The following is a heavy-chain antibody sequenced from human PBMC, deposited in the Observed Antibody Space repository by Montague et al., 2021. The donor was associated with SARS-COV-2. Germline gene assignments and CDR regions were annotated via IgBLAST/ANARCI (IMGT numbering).Heavy chain of an antibody. CDR1: GFTFSSIS. Sequence: SLRLSCPASGFTFSSISMNWVRQAPGKRLEWVSPISSESAYIVYAESVRGRFTISRDNAQNLLYLQMNSLRAEDTAVYYCARFETSKFYSSGMDVWGQGTTVTVSS. D-gene: IGHD2-15*01. CDR2: ISSESAYI. CDR3: ARFETSKFYSSGMDV. J-gene: IGHJ6*02. V-gene: IGHV3-21*01.